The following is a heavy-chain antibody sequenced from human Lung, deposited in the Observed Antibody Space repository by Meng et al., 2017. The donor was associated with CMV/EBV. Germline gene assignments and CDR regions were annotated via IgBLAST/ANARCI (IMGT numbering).Heavy chain of an antibody. CDR3: LRRSGGSV. CDR2: IYHSGST. Sequence: PGSGPGLVRPPGPLPLTCAVSGGSISSSTGWSGVRQPPGKGLEWIGEIYHSGSTNYNPSLKSRVTISVDKSKNQFSLKLTSVTAADTAVYHCLRRSGGSVWGQGTLVTVSS. CDR1: GGSISSSTG. V-gene: IGHV4-4*03. D-gene: IGHD3-10*01. J-gene: IGHJ1*01.